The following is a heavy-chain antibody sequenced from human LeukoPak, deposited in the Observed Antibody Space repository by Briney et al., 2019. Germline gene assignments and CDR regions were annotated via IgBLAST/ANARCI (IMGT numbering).Heavy chain of an antibody. CDR1: CFTFSTYW. V-gene: IGHV3-7*03. J-gene: IGHJ1*01. CDR3: ACCSGWNRYFHP. CDR2: IKQDGSEK. Sequence: GGSLRLSCAAYCFTFSTYWMSWVRQAPGKRLEWVANIKQDGSEKFYVDSVKGRFTISRDNTKNSLYLQMNSLTASHTAVYYCACCSGWNRYFHPWGQGTLVTVSS. D-gene: IGHD6-19*01.